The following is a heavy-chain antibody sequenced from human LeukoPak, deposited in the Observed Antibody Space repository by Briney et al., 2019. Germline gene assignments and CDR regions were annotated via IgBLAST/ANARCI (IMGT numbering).Heavy chain of an antibody. D-gene: IGHD3-3*01. CDR1: GGSFSGYY. Sequence: SETLSLTCAVYGGSFSGYYWSWLRQPPGKGLEWIGEINHSGSTNYNPSLKSRVTISVDTAKNQFSLKLSSVTAADTAVYYCARGKIHYDFWSGYRVFDPWGQGTLVTVSS. V-gene: IGHV4-34*01. CDR3: ARGKIHYDFWSGYRVFDP. CDR2: INHSGST. J-gene: IGHJ5*02.